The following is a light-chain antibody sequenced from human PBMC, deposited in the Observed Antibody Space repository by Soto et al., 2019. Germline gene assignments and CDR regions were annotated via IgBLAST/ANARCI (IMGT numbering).Light chain of an antibody. Sequence: QAVVTQEPSLTVSPGGTVTLTCGSSTGAVTSGHYPYWFQQKPGQTPRTLIYDTSDKHSWTPARFSGSLLGGKAALTLSGAQPEDEAEFYCLLSYSGTRVFGGGTKVTVL. V-gene: IGLV7-46*01. CDR2: DTS. CDR1: TGAVTSGHY. J-gene: IGLJ2*01. CDR3: LLSYSGTRV.